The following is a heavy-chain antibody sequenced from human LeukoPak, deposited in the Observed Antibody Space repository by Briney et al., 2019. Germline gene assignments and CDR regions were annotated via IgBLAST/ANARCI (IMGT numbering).Heavy chain of an antibody. Sequence: GGSLRLSCAASGFSFMTYAMSWVRQAPGKGLEWVSSISGTGGTTYYADSVKGRFTLSRGNSKSTLYLQMNNLRVEDTAIYYCAKGRLRAMNDAFDMWGQGTMVTVSS. D-gene: IGHD2-21*02. CDR2: ISGTGGTT. V-gene: IGHV3-23*01. CDR1: GFSFMTYA. CDR3: AKGRLRAMNDAFDM. J-gene: IGHJ3*02.